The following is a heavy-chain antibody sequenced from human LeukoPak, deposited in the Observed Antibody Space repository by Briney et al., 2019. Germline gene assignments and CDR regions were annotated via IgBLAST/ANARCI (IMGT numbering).Heavy chain of an antibody. J-gene: IGHJ4*02. CDR2: ISISSSSI. CDR1: GFTFSTYS. D-gene: IGHD2-2*01. Sequence: GGSLRLSCEASGFTFSTYSMNWVRQAPGKGLEWVSSISISSSSIYYADSMKGRFTISRDNAKNSLYLQMNSLRAEDTAVYYCARVERRYCRISRCYSFDLWRQGTLVSVSS. V-gene: IGHV3-21*01. CDR3: ARVERRYCRISRCYSFDL.